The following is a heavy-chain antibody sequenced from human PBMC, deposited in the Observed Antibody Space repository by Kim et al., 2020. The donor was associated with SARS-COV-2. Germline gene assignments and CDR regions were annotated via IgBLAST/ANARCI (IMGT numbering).Heavy chain of an antibody. J-gene: IGHJ5*02. V-gene: IGHV7-4-1*02. Sequence: ASVKVSCKASGYTFTSYAMHWVRQAPGQGLEWMGWINTNTGNPTYAQGFTGRFVFSLDTSVSTAYLQISSLKAEDTAVYYCARCRYSYGPNWFDPWGQGTLVTVSS. CDR3: ARCRYSYGPNWFDP. CDR2: INTNTGNP. D-gene: IGHD5-18*01. CDR1: GYTFTSYA.